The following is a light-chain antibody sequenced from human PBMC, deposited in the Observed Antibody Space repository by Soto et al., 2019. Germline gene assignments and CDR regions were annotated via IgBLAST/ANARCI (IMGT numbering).Light chain of an antibody. Sequence: EIVLTQSPGTLSLSPGERATLSCRASQSVSSSYLAWYQQKPGQAPRLLIYGASSRATGIPDRFSGSGSGTDFTLTISRLEPEDCAVYYCQQYGSSRTFGQGPKVEIK. CDR3: QQYGSSRT. V-gene: IGKV3-20*01. CDR1: QSVSSSY. J-gene: IGKJ1*01. CDR2: GAS.